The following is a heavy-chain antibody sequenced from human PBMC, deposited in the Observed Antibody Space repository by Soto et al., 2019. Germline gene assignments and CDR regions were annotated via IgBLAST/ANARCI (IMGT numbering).Heavy chain of an antibody. D-gene: IGHD3-10*01. CDR1: EFTFTSYA. CDR3: AKDVCGSGTFCHFDY. CDR2: VGSDGGST. V-gene: IGHV3-23*01. J-gene: IGHJ4*02. Sequence: EVQLLESRGGLVQPGGSLRLSCASEFTFTSYAMSWVRQAPGKGLEWVSAVGSDGGSTYYADSVRGRFTVSRDNSQNTLYLQMNNLRAEDTAVYYCAKDVCGSGTFCHFDYWGQGTLVTVSS.